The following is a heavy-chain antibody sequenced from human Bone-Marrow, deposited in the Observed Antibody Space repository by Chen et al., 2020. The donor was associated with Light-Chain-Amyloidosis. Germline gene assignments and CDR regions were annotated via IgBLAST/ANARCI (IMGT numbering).Heavy chain of an antibody. D-gene: IGHD1-1*01. J-gene: IGHJ6*02. CDR1: GYTFAGYY. CDR3: AREMEQQLVPSYYYYKPLDV. V-gene: IGHV1-2*04. CDR2: INPNSGAT. Sequence: QVHLVQSGAEVKKPGASVKVSCKASGYTFAGYYLHWVRQAPGQGLEWMGWINPNSGATNFAQMFQGWVTMTRDTSISTAYMELLSLTSDDTAVYYCAREMEQQLVPSYYYYKPLDVWGQGTAVTVSS.